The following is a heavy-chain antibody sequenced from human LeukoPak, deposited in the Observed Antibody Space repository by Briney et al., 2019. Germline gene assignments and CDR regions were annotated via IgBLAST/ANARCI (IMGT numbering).Heavy chain of an antibody. CDR1: GFTLSDYY. J-gene: IGHJ5*02. V-gene: IGHV3-11*06. CDR2: ISGSGGST. CDR3: ARDYLGWLDP. Sequence: GGSLRLSCAVSGFTLSDYYMSWIRQAPGKGLEWVSAISGSGGSTNYADSVKGRFTISRDNAKNTLYLQMNSLRAEDTAVYYCARDYLGWLDPWGQGTLVTVSS.